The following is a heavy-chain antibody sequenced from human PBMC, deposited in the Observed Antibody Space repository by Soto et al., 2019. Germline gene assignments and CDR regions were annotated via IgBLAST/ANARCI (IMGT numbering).Heavy chain of an antibody. CDR3: AKENGFSGYDFSP. J-gene: IGHJ5*02. D-gene: IGHD5-12*01. CDR2: ISGPGGST. V-gene: IGHV3-23*01. Sequence: EVQLLESGGGLVQPGGSLRLSCAASGFTFNNYAMNWVRQAPGKGLEWVSGISGPGGSTYYADSVKGRFTISRDNSKNTLYLQMNSLRAEDTALYYCAKENGFSGYDFSPWGQGTLVTVSS. CDR1: GFTFNNYA.